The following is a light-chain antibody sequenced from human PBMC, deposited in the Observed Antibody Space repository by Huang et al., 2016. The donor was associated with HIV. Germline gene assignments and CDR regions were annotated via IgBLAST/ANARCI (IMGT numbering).Light chain of an antibody. J-gene: IGKJ4*01. CDR3: QQRASWLT. CDR2: DAS. CDR1: QNIDTS. Sequence: EIVLTQSPASLSWYPGESVTLFCRASQNIDTSLAWYQQRPGQSPRLLVYDASQRATGVPDRFTGSGSGTDFTLTISSLESDDFAVYFCQQRASWLTFGGGTRV. V-gene: IGKV3-11*01.